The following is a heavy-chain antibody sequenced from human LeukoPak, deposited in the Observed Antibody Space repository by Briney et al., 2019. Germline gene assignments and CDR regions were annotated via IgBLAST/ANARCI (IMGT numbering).Heavy chain of an antibody. V-gene: IGHV4-61*02. CDR3: AVGVVIIGNAFDI. Sequence: SETLSLTCTVSGGSISSGSYYWSWIRQPAGKGLEWIGRIYTSGSTNYNPSLKSRVTISVDTSKNQFSLKLSSVTAADTAVYYCAVGVVIIGNAFDIWGQGTMVTVSS. CDR2: IYTSGST. CDR1: GGSISSGSYY. D-gene: IGHD3-3*01. J-gene: IGHJ3*02.